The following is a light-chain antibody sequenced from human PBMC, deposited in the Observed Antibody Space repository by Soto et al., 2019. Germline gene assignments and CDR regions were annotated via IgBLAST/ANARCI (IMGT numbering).Light chain of an antibody. CDR1: QSVSSY. J-gene: IGKJ4*01. CDR3: QQRSNWPPT. V-gene: IGKV3-11*01. Sequence: EIGLTQSPSTLSLSPGERATLSCRASQSVSSYLAWYQQKPGQAPRLLIYDASNRATGIPARFSGSGSGTDFTLTISSLEPGDFAVYYCQQRSNWPPTFGGGTKVDIK. CDR2: DAS.